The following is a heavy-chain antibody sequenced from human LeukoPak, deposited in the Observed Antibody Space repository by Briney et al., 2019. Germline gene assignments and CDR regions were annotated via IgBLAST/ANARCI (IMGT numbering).Heavy chain of an antibody. Sequence: GESLKISCKGSAYGFTSYWISCVRQMPGKGLEWMGRIVPSDSYTNYSPSSQGHVTISADKSISTAYLQWSSLKASDTAMYYCARIRRDGYNGEYNWFDLWGQGTLVTVSS. CDR3: ARIRRDGYNGEYNWFDL. D-gene: IGHD5-24*01. J-gene: IGHJ5*02. CDR1: AYGFTSYW. CDR2: IVPSDSYT. V-gene: IGHV5-10-1*01.